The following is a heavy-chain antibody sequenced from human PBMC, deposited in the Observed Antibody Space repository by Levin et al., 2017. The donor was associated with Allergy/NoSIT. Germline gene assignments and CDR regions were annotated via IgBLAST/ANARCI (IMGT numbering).Heavy chain of an antibody. Sequence: SETLSLTCTVSGGSISSYFWSWIRQPPGKGLEWIGEINHSGSTNYNPSLKSRLTISVDRSKSQFSLKLSSVTAADTAVYYCARGSYDSSGYSREYAFDIWGQGTMVTVSS. V-gene: IGHV4-34*01. CDR3: ARGSYDSSGYSREYAFDI. J-gene: IGHJ3*02. D-gene: IGHD3-22*01. CDR1: GGSISSYF. CDR2: INHSGST.